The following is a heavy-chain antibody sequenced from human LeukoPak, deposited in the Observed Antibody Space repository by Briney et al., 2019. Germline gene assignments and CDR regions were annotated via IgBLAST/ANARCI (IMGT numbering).Heavy chain of an antibody. Sequence: TGGSLRLSCAASGFTFDAYAMSWVRQAPGKGLERVSGINWNGGRTGYADSVKGRFTISRDNAKNSLHLQMNSLRAEDTAVYYCARGEDYGISVNVDYWGQGTLVTVSS. CDR3: ARGEDYGISVNVDY. V-gene: IGHV3-20*04. J-gene: IGHJ4*02. D-gene: IGHD4-17*01. CDR2: INWNGGRT. CDR1: GFTFDAYA.